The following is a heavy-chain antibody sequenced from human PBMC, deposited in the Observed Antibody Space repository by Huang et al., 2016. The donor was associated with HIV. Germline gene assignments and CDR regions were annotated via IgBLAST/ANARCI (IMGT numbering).Heavy chain of an antibody. CDR1: GGSMSSYY. V-gene: IGHV4-59*01. CDR2: IYYSGST. CDR3: ASASIAARRWFDP. Sequence: QVQLQESGPGLVKPSETLSLTCTVSGGSMSSYYWSWIRQPPGKGLEWIGYIYYSGSTNYNPSLKSRVTISVDTSNNQFSLRLSSVTAADTAVYYCASASIAARRWFDPWGQGSLVTVSS. D-gene: IGHD6-6*01. J-gene: IGHJ5*02.